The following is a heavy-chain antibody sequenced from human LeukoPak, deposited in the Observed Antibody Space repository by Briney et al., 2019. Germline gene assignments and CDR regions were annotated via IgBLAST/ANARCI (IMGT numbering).Heavy chain of an antibody. V-gene: IGHV1-2*02. Sequence: ASVKVSCKASGYTFTGYYMHWVRQAPGRGLEWMGWINPNSGGTNYAQKFQGRVTMTRDTSISTAYMELSRLRSDDTAVYYCARDGVGATKGGDYWGQGTLVTVSS. CDR2: INPNSGGT. D-gene: IGHD1-26*01. CDR1: GYTFTGYY. J-gene: IGHJ4*02. CDR3: ARDGVGATKGGDY.